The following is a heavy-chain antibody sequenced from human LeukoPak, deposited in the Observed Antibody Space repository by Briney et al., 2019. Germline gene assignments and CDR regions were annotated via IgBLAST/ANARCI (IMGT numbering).Heavy chain of an antibody. Sequence: PSETLSLTCAVSGDSVSSGGYRWTWIRQHPGKGLEWIGYISNSGTTSYNPSLKSRVSISVDTSNNQFSLRLSSVTAADTAVYYCARAHFAWGSGIVDYWGQGTLVTVSS. D-gene: IGHD2-21*01. CDR3: ARAHFAWGSGIVDY. CDR1: GDSVSSGGYR. V-gene: IGHV4-31*11. CDR2: ISNSGTT. J-gene: IGHJ4*02.